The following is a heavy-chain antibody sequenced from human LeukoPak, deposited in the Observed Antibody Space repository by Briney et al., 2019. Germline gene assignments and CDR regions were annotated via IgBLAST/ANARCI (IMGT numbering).Heavy chain of an antibody. D-gene: IGHD3-3*01. CDR1: GFSLSTSGVG. CDR2: IYWDDDK. V-gene: IGHV2-5*02. J-gene: IGHJ4*02. Sequence: SGPTLVKPTQTLTLTCTFSGFSLSTSGVGVGWIRQPPGKALEWLALIYWDDDKRYSPSLKSRLTITKDTSKNQVVLTMTNMDPVDTATYYCARPYDLYAAWVPFDYWGQGILVTVSS. CDR3: ARPYDLYAAWVPFDY.